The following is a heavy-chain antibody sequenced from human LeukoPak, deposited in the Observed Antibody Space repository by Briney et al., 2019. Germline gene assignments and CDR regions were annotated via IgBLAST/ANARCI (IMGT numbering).Heavy chain of an antibody. CDR3: ARAPLLMVRGVIISPYYFDY. CDR1: GFTFSSYA. CDR2: ISYDGGSR. Sequence: PGGSLRLSCAASGFTFSSYAMFWVRQAPGKGLEWMAVISYDGGSRFYADSVKGRFTTSRDNSKNTLYLQMNSLRAEDTAVYYCARAPLLMVRGVIISPYYFDYWGQGTLVTVSS. J-gene: IGHJ4*02. D-gene: IGHD3-10*01. V-gene: IGHV3-30-3*01.